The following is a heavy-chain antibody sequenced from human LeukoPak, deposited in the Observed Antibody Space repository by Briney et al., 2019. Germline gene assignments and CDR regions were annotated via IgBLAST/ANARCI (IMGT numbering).Heavy chain of an antibody. CDR3: AYDSSGYYYHLNFDY. D-gene: IGHD3-22*01. J-gene: IGHJ4*02. CDR2: INPSSGGT. V-gene: IGHV1-2*02. CDR1: GYTFTGYY. Sequence: GASVKVSCKASGYTFTGYYMHWVRQAPGQGLEWMGWINPSSGGTNYAQKFQGRVTMTRDTSISTAYMELSRLRSDDTAVYYCAYDSSGYYYHLNFDYWGQGTLVTVSS.